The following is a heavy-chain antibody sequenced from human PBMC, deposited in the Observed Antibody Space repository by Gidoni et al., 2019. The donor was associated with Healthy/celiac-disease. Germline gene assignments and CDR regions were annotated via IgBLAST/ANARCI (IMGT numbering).Heavy chain of an antibody. J-gene: IGHJ4*02. CDR1: GFSLSSSGVG. CDR3: AHRQRSGYCRY. V-gene: IGHV2-5*01. CDR2: IYWNDDK. Sequence: QITLKESGPTLVKPTQTLTLTCTFSGFSLSSSGVGVGWIRQPPGKALEWLALIYWNDDKRYSPSLKSRLTITKDTSKNQVVLTMTNMDPVDTATYYCAHRQRSGYCRYWGQGTLVTVSS. D-gene: IGHD5-12*01.